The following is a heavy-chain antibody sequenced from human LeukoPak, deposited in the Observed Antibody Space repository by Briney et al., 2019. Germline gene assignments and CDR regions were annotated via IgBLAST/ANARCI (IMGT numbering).Heavy chain of an antibody. CDR2: INHSGST. J-gene: IGHJ4*02. CDR1: GGSFSGYY. V-gene: IGHV4-34*01. Sequence: SETLSLTCAVYGGSFSGYYWSWIRQPPGKGLEWIGEINHSGSTNYNPSLKSRVTISVDTSKNQFSLKLSSVTAADTAVHYCARGPYGSGGCDYWGQGTLVTVSS. CDR3: ARGPYGSGGCDY. D-gene: IGHD3-10*01.